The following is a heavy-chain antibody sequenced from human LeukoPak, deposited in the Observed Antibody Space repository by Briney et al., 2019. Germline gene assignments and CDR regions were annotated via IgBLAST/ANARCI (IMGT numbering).Heavy chain of an antibody. CDR1: GFTFSSYS. CDR3: ARVLHKRNYDSSDYYGY. CDR2: ISSGSSTI. D-gene: IGHD3-22*01. J-gene: IGHJ4*02. V-gene: IGHV3-48*01. Sequence: PGGSLRLSCAASGFTFSSYSMNWVRQAPGKGLEWISYISSGSSTIYYADSVKGRFIISRDNAKNSLYLQMNSLRAEDTAVYYCARVLHKRNYDSSDYYGYWGQGTLVTVSS.